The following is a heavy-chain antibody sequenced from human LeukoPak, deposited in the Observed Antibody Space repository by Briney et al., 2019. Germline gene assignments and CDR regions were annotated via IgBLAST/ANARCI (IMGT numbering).Heavy chain of an antibody. Sequence: ASVKVSCKASGDTFSNYAISWVRQAPGQGLEWMGWISAYNGNTNYAQKLQGRVTMTTDTSTSTAYMELRSLRSDDTAVYYCARDRRRYDSSGYYSGGAFDIWGQGTMVTVSS. D-gene: IGHD3-22*01. CDR2: ISAYNGNT. CDR3: ARDRRRYDSSGYYSGGAFDI. J-gene: IGHJ3*02. CDR1: GDTFSNYA. V-gene: IGHV1-18*01.